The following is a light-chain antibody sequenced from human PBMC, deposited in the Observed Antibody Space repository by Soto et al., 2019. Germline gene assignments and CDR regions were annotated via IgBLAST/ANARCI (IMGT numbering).Light chain of an antibody. Sequence: QSALTQPPSASGSPGQSVAISCTGTSSDVGGYKYVSWYQQHPGKAPNLMIYEVSKRPSGVPDRFSGSKSGNTASLTVSGLQVEDEADYYYDSYACDNSLVVLGGGTKLTVL. CDR2: EVS. J-gene: IGLJ3*02. CDR1: SSDVGGYKY. CDR3: DSYACDNSLVV. V-gene: IGLV2-8*01.